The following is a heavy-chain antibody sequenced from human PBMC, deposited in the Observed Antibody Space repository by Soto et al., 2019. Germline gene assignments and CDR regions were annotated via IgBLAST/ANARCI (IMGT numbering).Heavy chain of an antibody. CDR2: IYYSGST. CDR3: ARHVYGLPSINWFDP. D-gene: IGHD4-17*01. V-gene: IGHV4-39*01. Sequence: PSETLSLTCTVSGGSISSSSYYWGWIRQPPGKGLEWIGSIYYSGSTYYNPSLKSRVTISVDTSKNQFSLKLSSVTAADTAVYYCARHVYGLPSINWFDPWGQGTLVTVSS. J-gene: IGHJ5*02. CDR1: GGSISSSSYY.